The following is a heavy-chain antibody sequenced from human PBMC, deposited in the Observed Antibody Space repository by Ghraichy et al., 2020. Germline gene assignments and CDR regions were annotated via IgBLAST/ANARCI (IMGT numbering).Heavy chain of an antibody. CDR3: AAGSGWLSDS. CDR1: EFTPTTYW. J-gene: IGHJ4*02. CDR2: IDQDGSEK. Sequence: GGSLRLSCAASEFTPTTYWMNWVRQAPGNGLEWVAIIDQDGSEKVYVDSVRGRFTISRDNAKKSLYLQMNSLRDEDTAIYFCAAGSGWLSDSWGRGTLVTVSS. V-gene: IGHV3-7*03. D-gene: IGHD6-19*01.